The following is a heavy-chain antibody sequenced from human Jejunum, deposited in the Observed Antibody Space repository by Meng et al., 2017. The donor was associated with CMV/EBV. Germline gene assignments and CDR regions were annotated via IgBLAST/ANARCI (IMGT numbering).Heavy chain of an antibody. CDR2: ISSFGDTT. CDR1: LTFRNYA. V-gene: IGHV3-23*01. CDR3: AKDPDSYISTLGTTFDS. Sequence: LTFRNYAMSWVRQAPGRGLEWVATISSFGDTTHYTDSVRGRFTISRDNSNNVLYLQMNTLSAGDTALYYCAKDPDSYISTLGTTFDSWGQGTLVTVSS. D-gene: IGHD1-14*01. J-gene: IGHJ4*02.